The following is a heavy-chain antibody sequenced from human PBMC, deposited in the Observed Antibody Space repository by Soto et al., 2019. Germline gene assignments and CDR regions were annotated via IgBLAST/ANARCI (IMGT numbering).Heavy chain of an antibody. D-gene: IGHD3-3*01. CDR2: INAGNGNT. J-gene: IGHJ6*02. Sequence: QVQLVQSGAEMKKPGASVKVSCKASGYSFTSYAIHWVRQAPGQTLEWMGWINAGNGNTKYSEKLQDSVTITRDTSASTAYMELSSLISEDTAVYYCAKDFDYYYYAMDVWGQGTTVTVSS. CDR3: AKDFDYYYYAMDV. CDR1: GYSFTSYA. V-gene: IGHV1-3*01.